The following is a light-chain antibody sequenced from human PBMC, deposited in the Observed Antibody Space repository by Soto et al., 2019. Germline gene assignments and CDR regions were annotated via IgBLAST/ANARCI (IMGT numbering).Light chain of an antibody. CDR2: EVS. CDR1: SSDVGSYNL. Sequence: QSALTQPASVSGSPGQSITISCTGTSSDVGSYNLVSWYQQHPDKAPKLMIYEVSKRPSGVSNRFFGSKSGNTASLTISGLQAEDEADYYCCSYAGSSTSAVFGGGTQLTVL. J-gene: IGLJ7*01. V-gene: IGLV2-23*02. CDR3: CSYAGSSTSAV.